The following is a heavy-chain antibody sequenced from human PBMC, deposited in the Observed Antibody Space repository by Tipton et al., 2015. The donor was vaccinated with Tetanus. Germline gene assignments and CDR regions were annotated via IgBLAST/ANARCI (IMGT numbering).Heavy chain of an antibody. V-gene: IGHV1-2*02. Sequence: QLVQSGVEVKKPGASVKVSCTASGYTFTGYYMYWVRQAPGQGLEWVGWIDPNSGDTIYAQNFQGRVTMTRDTSISTVYMELSRLRSDDTAVYYCARDRGDYIYYGMDVWGPGTTVTVSS. CDR1: GYTFTGYY. D-gene: IGHD3-22*01. CDR3: ARDRGDYIYYGMDV. J-gene: IGHJ6*02. CDR2: IDPNSGDT.